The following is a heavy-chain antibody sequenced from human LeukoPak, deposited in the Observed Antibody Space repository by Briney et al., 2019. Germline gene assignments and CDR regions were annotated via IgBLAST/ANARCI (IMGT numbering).Heavy chain of an antibody. Sequence: SETLSLTCAVYGGSFSGYYWTWIRQPPGKGLEWIGEINHSGSTNYNPSLKSRVTISVDTFKNQFSLKLSSVTAADTAVYYCARVYSGSYNYWGQGTLVTVSS. CDR3: ARVYSGSYNY. V-gene: IGHV4-34*01. CDR2: INHSGST. D-gene: IGHD1-26*01. CDR1: GGSFSGYY. J-gene: IGHJ4*02.